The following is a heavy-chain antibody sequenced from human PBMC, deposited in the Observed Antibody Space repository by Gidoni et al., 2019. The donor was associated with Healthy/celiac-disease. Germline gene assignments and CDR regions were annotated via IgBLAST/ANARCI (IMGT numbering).Heavy chain of an antibody. CDR2: ISYDGSNK. Sequence: QVQLVESGGGVVQPGRSLRLSCAASGFTLSSYAMHWVRQAPGKGLEWVAVISYDGSNKYYADSVKGRFTISRDNSKNTLYLQMNSLRAEDTAVYYCARVLGYCSGGSCHDYYYYGMDVWGQGTTVTVSS. J-gene: IGHJ6*02. V-gene: IGHV3-30-3*01. CDR3: ARVLGYCSGGSCHDYYYYGMDV. CDR1: GFTLSSYA. D-gene: IGHD2-15*01.